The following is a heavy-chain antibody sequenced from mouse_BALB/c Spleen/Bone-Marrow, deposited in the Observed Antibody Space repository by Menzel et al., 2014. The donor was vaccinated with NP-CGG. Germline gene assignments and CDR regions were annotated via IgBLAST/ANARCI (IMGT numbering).Heavy chain of an antibody. CDR3: ARFPDYSYAMDY. CDR2: VNPYNGGT. D-gene: IGHD2-13*01. CDR1: GYTFTDYY. V-gene: IGHV1-19*01. J-gene: IGHJ4*01. Sequence: EVMLVESGPELVKPGASVKMSCKASGYTFTDYYMDWVKQSHGESFEWIGRVNPYNGGTSYNQKFKGKATLTVDKSSSTAYMELNSLTSEDSAVYYCARFPDYSYAMDYWGQGTSVTASS.